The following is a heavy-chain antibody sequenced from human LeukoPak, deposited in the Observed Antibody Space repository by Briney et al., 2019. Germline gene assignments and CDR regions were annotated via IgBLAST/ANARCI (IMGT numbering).Heavy chain of an antibody. D-gene: IGHD3-16*02. CDR2: ISSSSTI. Sequence: PGGSLRLSCAASGFTFSSYSMNWVRQAPGKGLEWVSYISSSSTIYYADSVKGRFTISRDNSKNTLYLQMNSLRAEDTAVYYCAKDLITFGGVIDLFDYWGQGTLVTVSS. V-gene: IGHV3-48*01. CDR3: AKDLITFGGVIDLFDY. CDR1: GFTFSSYS. J-gene: IGHJ4*02.